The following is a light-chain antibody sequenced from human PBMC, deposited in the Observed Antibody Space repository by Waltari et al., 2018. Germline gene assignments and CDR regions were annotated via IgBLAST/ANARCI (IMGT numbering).Light chain of an antibody. V-gene: IGLV8-61*01. J-gene: IGLJ3*02. CDR1: PGSVPTTSS. CDR2: STN. CDR3: ALYMTSGVWV. Sequence: QTVVTQEHSFSVSPGATVTPPCGLPPGSVPTTSSSRWYQQTPGQAPRALICSTNTRSSGVPDRFSGSILGNKAALAITGAQADDEAGYYCALYMTSGVWVFGGGTKLTVL.